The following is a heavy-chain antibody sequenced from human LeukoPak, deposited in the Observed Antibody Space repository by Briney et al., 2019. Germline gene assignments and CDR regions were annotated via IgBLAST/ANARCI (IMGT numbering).Heavy chain of an antibody. CDR1: GGSISSYY. Sequence: PSETLSLTCTVSGGSISSYYWSWIPRPAGKGLEWIGRIYTSGSTNYNPSLKSRVTMSVDTSKNQFSLKLSSVTAADTAVYFCARHLLDTAMVTTAFDFWGQGTLVTVSS. V-gene: IGHV4-4*07. J-gene: IGHJ4*02. CDR3: ARHLLDTAMVTTAFDF. CDR2: IYTSGST. D-gene: IGHD5-18*01.